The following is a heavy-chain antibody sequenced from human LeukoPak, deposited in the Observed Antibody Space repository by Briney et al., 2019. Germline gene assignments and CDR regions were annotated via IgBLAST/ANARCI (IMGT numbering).Heavy chain of an antibody. CDR1: GFTFSFSA. Sequence: GGSLRLSCAASGFTFSFSAMRWLRHAPGKGLEWVSSIGGSCGSTYHAGSVKGRFTISRDNSKNTLYLQMNSLRAEDTAVYYCANGGLWLPTRSDWGQGTLVTVST. CDR2: IGGSCGST. CDR3: ANGGLWLPTRSD. D-gene: IGHD5-18*01. J-gene: IGHJ4*02. V-gene: IGHV3-23*01.